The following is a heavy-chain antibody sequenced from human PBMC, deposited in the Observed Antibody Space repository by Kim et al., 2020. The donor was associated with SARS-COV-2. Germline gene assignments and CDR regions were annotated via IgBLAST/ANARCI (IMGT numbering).Heavy chain of an antibody. D-gene: IGHD6-13*01. Sequence: TTSNPYLKRRVTISVDTSKNQFSLKLSSVTAADTAVYYCARDRSSWGIDYWGQGTLVTVSS. CDR3: ARDRSSWGIDY. CDR2: T. V-gene: IGHV4-34*01. J-gene: IGHJ4*02.